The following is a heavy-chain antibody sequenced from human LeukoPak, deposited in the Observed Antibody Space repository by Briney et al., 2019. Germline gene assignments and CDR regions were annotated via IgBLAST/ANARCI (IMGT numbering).Heavy chain of an antibody. CDR3: ARRDGYNMGAFDI. CDR1: GYTFSTYW. J-gene: IGHJ3*02. V-gene: IGHV5-51*03. D-gene: IGHD5-24*01. Sequence: PGESLSLSCRASGYTFSTYWVSWVRQMPGKGLEWVGIMYPGDSETRYSPSFQGQFTISADKSISTAYLQWRSLKASDTAMYYCARRDGYNMGAFDIWGQGTMVTVSS. CDR2: MYPGDSET.